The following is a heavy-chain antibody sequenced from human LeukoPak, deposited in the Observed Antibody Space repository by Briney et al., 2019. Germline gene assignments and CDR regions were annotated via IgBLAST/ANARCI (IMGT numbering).Heavy chain of an antibody. CDR3: ARDLGGYPFFMDV. D-gene: IGHD2-15*01. J-gene: IGHJ6*03. V-gene: IGHV4-39*07. Sequence: SETLSLTCSVSGGSLRSDRHNWAWVRQSADKGLEHIGSVDQTGSPYYNPPLKSRVTISVDTSDKQFSLNLTSVTAADTAVYYCARDLGGYPFFMDVWGKGITVTVSS. CDR1: GGSLRSDRHN. CDR2: VDQTGSP.